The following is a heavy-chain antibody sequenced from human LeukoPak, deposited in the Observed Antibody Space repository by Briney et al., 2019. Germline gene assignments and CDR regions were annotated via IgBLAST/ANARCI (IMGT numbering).Heavy chain of an antibody. Sequence: KVSCKASGGTFSSYAISWVRQAPGQGLEWMERIIPIFGTANYAQKFQGRVTITTDESTSTAYMELSSLRSEDTAVYYCARDLGIAVVGEAFDIWGQGTMVTVSS. D-gene: IGHD6-19*01. CDR3: ARDLGIAVVGEAFDI. V-gene: IGHV1-69*05. J-gene: IGHJ3*02. CDR2: IIPIFGTA. CDR1: GGTFSSYA.